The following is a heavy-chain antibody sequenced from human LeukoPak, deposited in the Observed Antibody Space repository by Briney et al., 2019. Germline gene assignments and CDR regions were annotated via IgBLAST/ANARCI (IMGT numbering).Heavy chain of an antibody. Sequence: PGGSLRLSCAASGFTFSSHSMNWVRQAPGKGLEWVSYISSSSSNIYYADSVKGRFTISRDNAKNSLYLQMNSLRAEDTAVYYCARGAYYYEDWGQGTLVTVSS. J-gene: IGHJ4*02. V-gene: IGHV3-48*01. CDR3: ARGAYYYED. D-gene: IGHD3-22*01. CDR2: ISSSSSNI. CDR1: GFTFSSHS.